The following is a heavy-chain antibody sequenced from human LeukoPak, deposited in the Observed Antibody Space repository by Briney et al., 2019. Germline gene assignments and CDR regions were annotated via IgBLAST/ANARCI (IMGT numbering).Heavy chain of an antibody. CDR2: ISSSGSTI. Sequence: GGSLRLSCAASGFTFSSYEMNWVRQAPGKGLEWVSYISSSGSTIYYADSVKGRFTNSRDNAKNSLYLQMNSLRAEDTAVYYCTGDRRSPRTSADYWGQGTLVTVSS. V-gene: IGHV3-48*03. J-gene: IGHJ4*02. D-gene: IGHD2-2*01. CDR3: TGDRRSPRTSADY. CDR1: GFTFSSYE.